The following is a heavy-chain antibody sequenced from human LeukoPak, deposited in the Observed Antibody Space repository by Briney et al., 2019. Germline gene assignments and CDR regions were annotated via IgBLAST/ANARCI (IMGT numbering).Heavy chain of an antibody. J-gene: IGHJ4*02. CDR1: GGSISSSTYY. CDR2: IYSSGST. Sequence: SETLSLTCTVSGGSISSSTYYWGWIRQPPGKGLEWIGSIYSSGSTYYNPSLKSRITISVDMSKTQFSLNLSSVTAADTAVYYCAVEEFDYWGQGILVTVSS. V-gene: IGHV4-39*01. CDR3: AVEEFDY. D-gene: IGHD5-24*01.